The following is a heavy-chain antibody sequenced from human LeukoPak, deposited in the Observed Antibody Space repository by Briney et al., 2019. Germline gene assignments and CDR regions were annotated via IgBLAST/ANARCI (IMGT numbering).Heavy chain of an antibody. CDR3: ARLYRVNIVGDFDY. CDR2: ISGSGGST. CDR1: GFTFSSYA. Sequence: GGSLRLSCAASGFTFSSYAMSWVRQAPGKGLEWVSAISGSGGSTYYADSVKGRFTISRDDSKNTLYLQMNSLRAEDTAVYYCARLYRVNIVGDFDYWGQGTLVTVSS. J-gene: IGHJ4*02. V-gene: IGHV3-23*01. D-gene: IGHD1-26*01.